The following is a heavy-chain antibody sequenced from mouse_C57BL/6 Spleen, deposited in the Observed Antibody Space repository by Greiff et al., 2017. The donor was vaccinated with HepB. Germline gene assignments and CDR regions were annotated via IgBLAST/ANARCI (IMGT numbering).Heavy chain of an antibody. CDR1: GFSFNTYA. Sequence: GGGLVQPKGSLKLSCAASGFSFNTYAMNWVRQAPGKGLEWVARIRSKSNNYATYYADSVKDRFTISRDDSESMLYLQMNNLKTEDTAMYYCVRQSYDYDGAWFAYWGQGTLVTVSA. J-gene: IGHJ3*01. CDR3: VRQSYDYDGAWFAY. D-gene: IGHD2-4*01. V-gene: IGHV10-1*01. CDR2: IRSKSNNYAT.